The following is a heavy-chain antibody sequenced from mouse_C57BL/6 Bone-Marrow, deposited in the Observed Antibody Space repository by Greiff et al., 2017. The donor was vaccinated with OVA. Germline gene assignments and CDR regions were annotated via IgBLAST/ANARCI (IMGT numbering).Heavy chain of an antibody. CDR1: GYTFTSYT. Sequence: VQLQESGAELARPGASVKMSCKASGYTFTSYTMHWVKQRPGQGLEWIGYINPSSGYTKYNQKFKDKATLTEDKSSSTAYMQLISLTSEDSAVYYCARYYYGSSYAYWGQGTLVTVSA. CDR3: ARYYYGSSYAY. V-gene: IGHV1-4*01. J-gene: IGHJ3*01. D-gene: IGHD1-1*01. CDR2: INPSSGYT.